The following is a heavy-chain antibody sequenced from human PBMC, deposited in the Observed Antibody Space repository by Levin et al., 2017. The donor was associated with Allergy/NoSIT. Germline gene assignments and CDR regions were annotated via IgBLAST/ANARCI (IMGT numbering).Heavy chain of an antibody. CDR3: AREYGGDWYFDL. Sequence: SQTLSLTCTVSGDSISSSYWSWIRQPPGRGLEWIGYIHYDGNTNYNPSLKSRITISLDTSKTEFSLKLRSVTAADTAVYYCAREYGGDWYFDLWGRGTLVTVSS. CDR2: IHYDGNT. V-gene: IGHV4-59*01. J-gene: IGHJ2*01. CDR1: GDSISSSY. D-gene: IGHD2-21*01.